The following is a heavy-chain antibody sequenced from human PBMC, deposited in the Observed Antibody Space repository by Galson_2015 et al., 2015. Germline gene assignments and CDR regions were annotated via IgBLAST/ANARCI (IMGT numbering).Heavy chain of an antibody. CDR3: ATLGGYCSGGSHCGGDY. CDR1: GLTVSSTY. J-gene: IGHJ4*02. Sequence: SLRLSGAASGLTVSSTYMCWVRQAPGKGLEWVSVLYRGGSTYYADSVKGRFTVSRDNSKNTLYLQMNSLRAEDTAVYYCATLGGYCSGGSHCGGDYWGQGTLVTVSS. D-gene: IGHD2-15*01. CDR2: LYRGGST. V-gene: IGHV3-53*01.